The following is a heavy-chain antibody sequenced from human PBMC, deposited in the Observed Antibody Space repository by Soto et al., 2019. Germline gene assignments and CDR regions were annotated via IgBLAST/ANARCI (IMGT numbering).Heavy chain of an antibody. D-gene: IGHD2-2*01. V-gene: IGHV4-4*02. CDR1: VACISSPQW. J-gene: IGHJ4*02. Sequence: SETLRLTCDLCVACISSPQWWSWVRQSPGKGLEWIGELYQSGNTNYNPSLKNRVTISGDHSKDQISLKLTSVTAADTAVYYCVKNGTYALESWGQGTLVTVSS. CDR3: VKNGTYALES. CDR2: LYQSGNT.